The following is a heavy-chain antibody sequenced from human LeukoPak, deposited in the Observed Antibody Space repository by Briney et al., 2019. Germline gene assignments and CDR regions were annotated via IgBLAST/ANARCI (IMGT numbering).Heavy chain of an antibody. V-gene: IGHV4-34*01. CDR3: ARGPKGYGITMLVVVIFDY. CDR1: GGSFSGYY. J-gene: IGHJ4*02. CDR2: INHSGST. Sequence: SETLSLTCAVYGGSFSGYYWSWIRQPPGKGLEWIGEINHSGSTNCNPSPKSRVTISVDTSKNQFSLKLSSVTAADTAVYYCARGPKGYGITMLVVVIFDYWGQGTLVTVSS. D-gene: IGHD3-22*01.